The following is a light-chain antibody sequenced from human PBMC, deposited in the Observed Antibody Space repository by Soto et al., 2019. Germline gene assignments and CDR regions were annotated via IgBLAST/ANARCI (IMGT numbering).Light chain of an antibody. V-gene: IGKV3-11*01. CDR2: AAS. Sequence: EIVLTQSPATLSLSPGARATLSCRASQSVNNSLAWYQQKPGQAPRLLFHAASNRPPGIPARFSGSGSGTDFTLTISSLEPEDFAIYYCQQRNNWPPYLTFGGGTKVEIK. CDR1: QSVNNS. CDR3: QQRNNWPPYLT. J-gene: IGKJ4*01.